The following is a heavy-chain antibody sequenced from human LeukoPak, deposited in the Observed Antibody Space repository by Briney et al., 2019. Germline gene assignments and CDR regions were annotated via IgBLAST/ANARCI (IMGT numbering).Heavy chain of an antibody. J-gene: IGHJ6*02. CDR1: GFTFDDYA. CDR3: AKDISRRYSSSWRSFYGMDV. CDR2: ISWNSGSI. V-gene: IGHV3-9*01. Sequence: GGSLRLSCAASGFTFDDYAMHWVRQAPGKGLEWVSGISWNSGSIGYADSVKGRFTISRDNAKNSLYLQMNSLRAEDTALYYCAKDISRRYSSSWRSFYGMDVWGQGTTVTVSS. D-gene: IGHD6-13*01.